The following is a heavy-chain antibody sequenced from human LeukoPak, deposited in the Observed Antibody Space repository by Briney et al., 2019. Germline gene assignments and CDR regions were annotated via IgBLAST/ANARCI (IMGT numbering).Heavy chain of an antibody. D-gene: IGHD3-10*01. J-gene: IGHJ4*02. CDR3: ARGPNYYGREGPDY. CDR1: GYTFTSYD. V-gene: IGHV1-8*03. Sequence: ASVKVSCKASGYTFTSYDINWVRQATGQGLEWMGWMNPNSGNTGYAQKFQGRVTITRNTSISTAYMELSSLRSEDTAVYYCARGPNYYGREGPDYWGQGTLVTVSS. CDR2: MNPNSGNT.